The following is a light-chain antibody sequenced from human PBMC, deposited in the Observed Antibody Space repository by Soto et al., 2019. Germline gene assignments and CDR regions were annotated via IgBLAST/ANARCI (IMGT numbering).Light chain of an antibody. J-gene: IGKJ4*01. CDR3: QQYYSAPLT. V-gene: IGKV4-1*01. CDR1: QSVLYSSNNKNY. CDR2: WAS. Sequence: DIVMTQSPDSLAVSLGERATINCKSSQSVLYSSNNKNYLAWYQQKPGQPPKLLISWASTRESAVHDRFSGSGSGTDFTLTISSLQAEDVAVYYCQQYYSAPLTFGGGTKVEIK.